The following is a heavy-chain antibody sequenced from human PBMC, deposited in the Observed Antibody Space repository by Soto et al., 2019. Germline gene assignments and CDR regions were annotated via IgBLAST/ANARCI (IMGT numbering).Heavy chain of an antibody. V-gene: IGHV1-18*01. CDR2: ISAYNGNT. D-gene: IGHD6-6*01. CDR3: ARLGQLVPVYYYYYGMDV. J-gene: IGHJ6*02. Sequence: ASVKVSCKASGYTFTSYGISWVRQAPGQGLEWMGWISAYNGNTNYAQKLQGRVTMTTDTSTSTAYMELRSLRSDDTAVYYCARLGQLVPVYYYYYGMDVWGQGTTVTVSS. CDR1: GYTFTSYG.